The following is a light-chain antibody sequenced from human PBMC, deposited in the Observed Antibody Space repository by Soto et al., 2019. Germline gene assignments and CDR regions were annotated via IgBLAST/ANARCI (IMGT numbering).Light chain of an antibody. J-gene: IGLJ2*01. CDR1: SSDVGGYNY. Sequence: QSALTQPASVSGSPGQSITISCTGTSSDVGGYNYVSWYQQHPGKAPKLMIYDVSNRPSGVSNRFSGSKSGNTASLNISGLQAEDEADYYCCSYTISSTRVFGGGTKVTVL. CDR3: CSYTISSTRV. CDR2: DVS. V-gene: IGLV2-14*01.